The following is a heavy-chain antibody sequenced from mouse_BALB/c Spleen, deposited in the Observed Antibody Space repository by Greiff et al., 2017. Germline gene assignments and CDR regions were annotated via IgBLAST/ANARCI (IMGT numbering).Heavy chain of an antibody. Sequence: EVQLQESGPELVKPGASVKMSCKASGYTFTSYVMHWVKQKPGQGLEWIGYINPYNDGTKYNEKFKGKATLTSDKSSSTAYMELSSLTSEDSAVYYCARGVYYGNYKGVYWGQGTTLTVSS. CDR3: ARGVYYGNYKGVY. CDR1: GYTFTSYV. CDR2: INPYNDGT. J-gene: IGHJ2*01. D-gene: IGHD2-1*01. V-gene: IGHV1-14*01.